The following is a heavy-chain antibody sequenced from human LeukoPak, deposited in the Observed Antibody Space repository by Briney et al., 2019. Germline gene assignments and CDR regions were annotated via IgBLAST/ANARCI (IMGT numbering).Heavy chain of an antibody. CDR3: ASSGSTYYYDSSDYYSNY. V-gene: IGHV1-69*01. D-gene: IGHD3-22*01. J-gene: IGHJ4*02. CDR1: GGTFRNYA. Sequence: ASVKVSCKASGGTFRNYAVSWVRQAPGQGLEWMGGIIPMFGEANYVQKFQGRVTITADESTSTAYMELSSLRSEDTAVYYCASSGSTYYYDSSDYYSNYWGQGTLVTVSS. CDR2: IIPMFGEA.